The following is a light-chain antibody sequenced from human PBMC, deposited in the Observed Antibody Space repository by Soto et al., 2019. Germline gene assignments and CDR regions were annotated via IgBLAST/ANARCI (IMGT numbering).Light chain of an antibody. CDR3: SSYTTDNTHV. CDR1: SSDVGGYNY. J-gene: IGLJ2*01. CDR2: EIF. Sequence: QSALTQPASVSGSPGQSITISCTGTSSDVGGYNYVSWYQQHPGKAPKLMIFEIFNRPSGISNRFSGSKSGNTASLTISGLQAEDEAYYYCSSYTTDNTHVFGGGTKVTVL. V-gene: IGLV2-14*01.